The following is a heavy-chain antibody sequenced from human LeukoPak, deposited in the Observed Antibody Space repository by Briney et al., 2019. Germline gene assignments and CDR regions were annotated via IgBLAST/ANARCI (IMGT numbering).Heavy chain of an antibody. D-gene: IGHD1-7*01. Sequence: GGSLRLSCAASGFTFSGYAMHWVRQAPGKGLEWLAVLSYDGSNKFYEDSVKGRFSISRENSMHTLYLQMNRPRPEDTAVYYCAKERLVGQLRRGRNYGMDVWGQGTTVTVSS. CDR2: LSYDGSNK. J-gene: IGHJ6*02. CDR1: GFTFSGYA. CDR3: AKERLVGQLRRGRNYGMDV. V-gene: IGHV3-30*18.